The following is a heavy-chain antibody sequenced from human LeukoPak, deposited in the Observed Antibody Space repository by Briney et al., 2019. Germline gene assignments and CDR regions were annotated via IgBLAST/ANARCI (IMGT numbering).Heavy chain of an antibody. Sequence: GGSLRLSCVVSGFSFGSYPMSWVRQAPGKGLEWVSVIAGGGGTTYYADSVKSRFTISRDNSKNTLYLQMNSLRVEDTAVYYCAKGSGSSSYSSIGYWGQGILVTVSS. V-gene: IGHV3-23*01. CDR2: IAGGGGTT. D-gene: IGHD2-15*01. CDR3: AKGSGSSSYSSIGY. CDR1: GFSFGSYP. J-gene: IGHJ4*02.